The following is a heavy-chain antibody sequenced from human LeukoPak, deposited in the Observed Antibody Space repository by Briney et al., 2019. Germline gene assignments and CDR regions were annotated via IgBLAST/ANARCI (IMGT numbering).Heavy chain of an antibody. V-gene: IGHV3-23*01. CDR3: AGDPSTGYFDY. Sequence: GGSLRLSCAASGFTFSTYAMSWVRQAPGKGLEWVSAIGGSGGSPYYADSVKGRFTISRDNSKNTLYLQMNSLRAEDTAVYRCAGDPSTGYFDYWGQGTLVTVSS. CDR1: GFTFSTYA. D-gene: IGHD2-21*02. J-gene: IGHJ4*02. CDR2: IGGSGGSP.